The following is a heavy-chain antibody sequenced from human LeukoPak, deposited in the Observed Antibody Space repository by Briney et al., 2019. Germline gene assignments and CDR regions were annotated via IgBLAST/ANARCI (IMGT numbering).Heavy chain of an antibody. Sequence: SETLSLTCAVYGGSFSGYYWSWIRQPPGKGLEWIGEINHSGSTNYNPSLKSRVTISVDTSKNQFSLKLSFVTAADTAVYYCARTPVVPAASQSRDYYYYGMDVWGQGTTVTVSS. CDR3: ARTPVVPAASQSRDYYYYGMDV. CDR1: GGSFSGYY. D-gene: IGHD2-2*01. V-gene: IGHV4-34*01. CDR2: INHSGST. J-gene: IGHJ6*02.